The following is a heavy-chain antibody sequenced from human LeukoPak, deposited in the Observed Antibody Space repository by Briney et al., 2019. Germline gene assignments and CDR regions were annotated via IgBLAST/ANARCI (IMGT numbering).Heavy chain of an antibody. CDR1: GGSFSGYY. CDR2: INHSGST. V-gene: IGHV4-34*01. D-gene: IGHD2-15*01. Sequence: SETLSLTCAVYGGSFSGYYWSWIRQPPGKGLEWIGEINHSGSTNYNPSLKSRLTISVDTSKNQFSLKLSSVTAADTAVHYCARARLPKTYSRFDYWGHGTLVTVSS. CDR3: ARARLPKTYSRFDY. J-gene: IGHJ4*01.